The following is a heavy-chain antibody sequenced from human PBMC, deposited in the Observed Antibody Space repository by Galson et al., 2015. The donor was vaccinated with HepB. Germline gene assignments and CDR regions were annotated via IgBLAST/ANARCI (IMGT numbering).Heavy chain of an antibody. CDR2: ISAYNANT. J-gene: IGHJ6*02. Sequence: SVKVSCKASGYTFSSYDITWVRQAPGQGLEWMGWISAYNANTNYVQKFQGRVTMTTDTSTSTAYMELRSLRSDDTAVYYCARFISDWAMDVWGQGTTVTVSS. CDR3: ARFISDWAMDV. D-gene: IGHD6-19*01. V-gene: IGHV1-18*04. CDR1: GYTFSSYD.